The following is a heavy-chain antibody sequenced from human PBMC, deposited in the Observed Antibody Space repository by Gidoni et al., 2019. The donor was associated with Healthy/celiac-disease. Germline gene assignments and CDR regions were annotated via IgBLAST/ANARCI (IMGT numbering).Heavy chain of an antibody. V-gene: IGHV3-23*01. CDR2: ISGSGGST. D-gene: IGHD2-2*01. J-gene: IGHJ5*02. CDR1: GFTFSSYA. CDR3: AKVDCSSTSCLLDP. Sequence: LESGGGLVQPGGSLRLSCAASGFTFSSYAMSWVRQAPGKGLEWVSAISGSGGSTYYADSVKGRFTISRDNSKNTLYLQMNSLRAEDTAVYYCAKVDCSSTSCLLDPWGQGTLVTVSS.